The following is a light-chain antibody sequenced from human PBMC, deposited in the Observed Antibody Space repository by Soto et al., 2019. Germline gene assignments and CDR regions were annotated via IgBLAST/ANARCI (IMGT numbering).Light chain of an antibody. Sequence: QSALAQPASVSGSPGQSITISCTGTSSDVGRYNYVSWFQQHPGKAPKLLIYDVSNWPSGVSDRFSGSKSGNTASLTISRLQAEDEADYYCTSFTTSSTFVFGTGTKVTVL. V-gene: IGLV2-14*01. CDR1: SSDVGRYNY. CDR2: DVS. J-gene: IGLJ1*01. CDR3: TSFTTSSTFV.